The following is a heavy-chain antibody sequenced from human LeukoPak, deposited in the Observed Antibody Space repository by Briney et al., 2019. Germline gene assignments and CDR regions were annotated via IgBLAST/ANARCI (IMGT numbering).Heavy chain of an antibody. D-gene: IGHD1-26*01. CDR2: IKQDGSEK. Sequence: GGSLRLSCAASGFTFSSYWMSWVRQAPGKGLEWVADIKQDGSEKYYVDSVKGRFTISRDNAKNSLYLQMNSLRAEDTAVYYCARDEPNLYSGSLGWGQGTLVTVSS. V-gene: IGHV3-7*04. J-gene: IGHJ4*02. CDR1: GFTFSSYW. CDR3: ARDEPNLYSGSLG.